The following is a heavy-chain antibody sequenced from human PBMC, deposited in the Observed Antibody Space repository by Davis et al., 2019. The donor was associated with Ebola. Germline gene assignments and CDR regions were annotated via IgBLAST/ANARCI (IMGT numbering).Heavy chain of an antibody. Sequence: GGSLRLSCVASGFTFPVYWMSWVRQAPGKGLEWVANIKQDGSEKYYVDSVKGRFIISRDNAKKSLYLEMNGLRVEDTAVYYCVREYSGQTTRWFGWLDPWGQGALVTVSS. CDR1: GFTFPVYW. D-gene: IGHD3-10*01. J-gene: IGHJ5*02. V-gene: IGHV3-7*03. CDR2: IKQDGSEK. CDR3: VREYSGQTTRWFGWLDP.